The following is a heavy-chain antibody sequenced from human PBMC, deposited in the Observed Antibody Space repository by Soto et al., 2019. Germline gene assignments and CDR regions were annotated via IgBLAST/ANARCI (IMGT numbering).Heavy chain of an antibody. Sequence: GGSLRLSCAASGFIFTRYSMNWVRQAPGKGLEWVSSISSTTNYIYYGDSMKGRFTISRDNAKNSLYLEMNSLRAEDTAVYYCARESEDLTSNFDYWGQGTLVTVS. CDR1: GFIFTRYS. V-gene: IGHV3-21*06. CDR2: ISSTTNYI. J-gene: IGHJ4*02. CDR3: ARESEDLTSNFDY.